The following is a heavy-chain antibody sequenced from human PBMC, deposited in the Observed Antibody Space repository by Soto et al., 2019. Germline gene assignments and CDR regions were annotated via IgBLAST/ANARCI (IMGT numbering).Heavy chain of an antibody. CDR2: ISGSGGST. V-gene: IGHV3-23*01. Sequence: PGGSLRLSCAASGFNFSSYAMSWVRQAPGKGLEWVSAISGSGGSTYYADSVKGRFTISRDNAKNTLYLQMNSLRAEDTAVYYCAKDSRHYYDSSGYYTRGGKVHQIGYWGQGTLVTVSS. CDR3: AKDSRHYYDSSGYYTRGGKVHQIGY. CDR1: GFNFSSYA. D-gene: IGHD3-22*01. J-gene: IGHJ4*02.